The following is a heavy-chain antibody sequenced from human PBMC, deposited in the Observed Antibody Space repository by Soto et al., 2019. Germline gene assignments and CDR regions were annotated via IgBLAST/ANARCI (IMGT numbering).Heavy chain of an antibody. CDR3: ARIRGYSYGFNYYYYGMDV. J-gene: IGHJ6*02. CDR1: GGSISSYY. V-gene: IGHV4-59*01. CDR2: IYYSGST. Sequence: KPSETLSLTCTVSGGSISSYYWSWIRQPPGKGLEWIGYIYYSGSTNYNPSLKSRVTISVDTSKNQFSLKLSSVTAADTAVYYCARIRGYSYGFNYYYYGMDVWGQGTTVTVSS. D-gene: IGHD5-18*01.